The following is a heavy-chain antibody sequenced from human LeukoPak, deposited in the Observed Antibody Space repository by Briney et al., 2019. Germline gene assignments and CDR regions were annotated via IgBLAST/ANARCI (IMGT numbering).Heavy chain of an antibody. J-gene: IGHJ4*02. CDR1: GYFFTNYG. Sequence: ASVKVSCKASGYFFTNYGFSWVRQAPGQGPEWMGWISTSNGNTNYAQKFQGRVTLTRDTSASTAYMDLRSLRSDDTAVYFCARSGYAFGYHHFDFWGQGTLVTVSS. V-gene: IGHV1-18*01. CDR3: ARSGYAFGYHHFDF. CDR2: ISTSNGNT. D-gene: IGHD2-15*01.